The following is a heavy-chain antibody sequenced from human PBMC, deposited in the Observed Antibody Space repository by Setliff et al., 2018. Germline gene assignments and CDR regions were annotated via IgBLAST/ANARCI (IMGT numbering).Heavy chain of an antibody. Sequence: SETLSLTCAVYGGSFSSYYWGWIRQPPGKGLEWIGSIYYSGSTYYNPSLKSRVTISVDTSKNQFSLRLTSVTAADTAVYYCARELAYYDGSAFRSGDAFDIWGQGTMVTVSS. CDR2: IYYSGST. J-gene: IGHJ3*02. CDR1: GGSFSSYY. CDR3: ARELAYYDGSAFRSGDAFDI. V-gene: IGHV4-39*07. D-gene: IGHD3-22*01.